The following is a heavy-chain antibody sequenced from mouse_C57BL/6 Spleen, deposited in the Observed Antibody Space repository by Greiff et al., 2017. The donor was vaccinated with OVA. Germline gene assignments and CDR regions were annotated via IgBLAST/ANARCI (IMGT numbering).Heavy chain of an antibody. Sequence: VQLQQPGAELVKPGASVKMSCKASGYTFTSYWITWVKQRPGQGLEWIGDIYPGSGSTNYNEKFKSKATLTVDTSSSTASMQLSSLSSEDSAVYYCARSRGYFDVWGTGTTVTVSS. CDR3: ARSRGYFDV. V-gene: IGHV1-55*01. CDR2: IYPGSGST. CDR1: GYTFTSYW. J-gene: IGHJ1*03. D-gene: IGHD1-1*01.